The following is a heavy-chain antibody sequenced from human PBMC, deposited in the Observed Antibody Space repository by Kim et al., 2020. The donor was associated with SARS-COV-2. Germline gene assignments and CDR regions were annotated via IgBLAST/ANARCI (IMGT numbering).Heavy chain of an antibody. CDR2: IYYSGST. CDR3: ARHIVPTITGWFDP. J-gene: IGHJ5*02. V-gene: IGHV4-39*01. CDR1: GGSISSSSYY. Sequence: SETLSLTCTVSGGSISSSSYYWGWIRQPPGKGLEWIGSIYYSGSTYYNPSLKSRVTISVDTSKNQFSLKLSSVTAADTAVYYCARHIVPTITGWFDPWGQGTLVTVSS. D-gene: IGHD5-12*01.